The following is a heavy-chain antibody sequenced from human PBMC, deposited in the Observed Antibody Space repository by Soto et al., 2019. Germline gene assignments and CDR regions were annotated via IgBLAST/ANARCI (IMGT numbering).Heavy chain of an antibody. CDR1: GFTFSSYD. V-gene: IGHV3-30*18. D-gene: IGHD3-22*01. CDR3: GKVTTYYYDSTFDY. CDR2: ISYDGNYK. Sequence: PGGSLRLSCAASGFTFSSYDMHWVRQAPGKGLEWVAIISYDGNYKHHADSVKGRFTISRDNSKNTLYLQMNSLRAEDTAVHYCGKVTTYYYDSTFDYWGQGTLVTVSS. J-gene: IGHJ4*02.